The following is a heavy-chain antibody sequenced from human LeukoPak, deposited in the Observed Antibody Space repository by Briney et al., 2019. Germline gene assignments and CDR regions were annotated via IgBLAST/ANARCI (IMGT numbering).Heavy chain of an antibody. Sequence: GGSLRLSCAASGFIFSDYAMNWVRQAPGKGLEWVSSIGSNGYTFYTGSVKGRFAISRDNAKSSLYLQMNSLRAEDTAVYYCARDPAEAARWGQGTLVTVSS. CDR3: ARDPAEAAR. J-gene: IGHJ4*02. CDR2: IGSNGYT. D-gene: IGHD6-13*01. CDR1: GFIFSDYA. V-gene: IGHV3-69-1*01.